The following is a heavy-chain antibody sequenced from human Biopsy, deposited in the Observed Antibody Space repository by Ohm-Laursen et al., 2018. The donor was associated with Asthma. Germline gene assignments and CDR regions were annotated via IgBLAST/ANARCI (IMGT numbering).Heavy chain of an antibody. J-gene: IGHJ4*02. CDR3: ARKAGSCISRTCYSLDF. CDR2: INSVFGTT. CDR1: GGTFNTYV. V-gene: IGHV1-69*13. D-gene: IGHD2-2*01. Sequence: SVKVSCKSLGGTFNTYVIGWVRQAPGQGLEWMGGINSVFGTTTYPQKFQDRVTITADDSTSTVYMELSSLRSEDAAVYYCARKAGSCISRTCYSLDFWGQGTPVTVSS.